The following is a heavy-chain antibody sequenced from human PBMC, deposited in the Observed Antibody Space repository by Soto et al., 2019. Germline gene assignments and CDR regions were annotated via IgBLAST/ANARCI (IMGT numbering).Heavy chain of an antibody. CDR3: ASLDYYDSSGYYLGEGY. CDR1: GGSISSSNW. D-gene: IGHD3-22*01. CDR2: IYHSGST. J-gene: IGHJ4*02. Sequence: SETLSLTCAVSGGSISSSNWWSWVRQPPGKGLEWIGEIYHSGSTNYNPSLKSRVTISVDKSKNQFSLKLSSVTAADTAVYYCASLDYYDSSGYYLGEGYWGQGTLVTVSS. V-gene: IGHV4-4*02.